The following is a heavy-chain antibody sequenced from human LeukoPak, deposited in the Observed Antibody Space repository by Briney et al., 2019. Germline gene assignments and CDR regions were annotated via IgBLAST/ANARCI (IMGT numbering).Heavy chain of an antibody. D-gene: IGHD6-13*01. CDR3: AGETRSSSYYYYMDV. CDR1: GGTFSSYA. V-gene: IGHV1-69*05. CDR2: IIPIFGTA. Sequence: GSSVKVSCKASGGTFSSYAISWVRQAPGQGLEWMGGIIPIFGTANYAQKFQGRVTITTDESTSTAYMELSSLRSEDTAVYYCAGETRSSSYYYYMDVWGKGTTVTVSS. J-gene: IGHJ6*03.